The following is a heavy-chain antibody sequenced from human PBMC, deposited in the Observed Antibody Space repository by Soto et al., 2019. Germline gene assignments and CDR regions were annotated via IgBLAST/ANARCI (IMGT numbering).Heavy chain of an antibody. Sequence: ASETLSLTCAVYGGSFSGYYWSWIRQPPGKGLEWIGEINHSGGTNYNPSLKSRVTISVDTSKNQFSLKLSSVTAADTAVYYCAREAYGMDVWGQGTTVTVSS. CDR3: AREAYGMDV. V-gene: IGHV4-34*01. CDR1: GGSFSGYY. J-gene: IGHJ6*02. CDR2: INHSGGT.